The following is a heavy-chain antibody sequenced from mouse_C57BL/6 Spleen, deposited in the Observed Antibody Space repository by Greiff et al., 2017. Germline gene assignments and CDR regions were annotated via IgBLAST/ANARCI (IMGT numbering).Heavy chain of an antibody. D-gene: IGHD2-1*01. CDR1: GYTFTSYW. Sequence: QVQLQQPGAELVKPGASVKLSCKASGYTFTSYWMHWVKPRPGQGLEWIGMIHPNSGSTNYNEKFKSKATLTVDKSSSTAYMQLSSLTSEDSAVYYCACVSKKVDLLWYLDYWGQGTTLTVSS. CDR2: IHPNSGST. V-gene: IGHV1-64*01. CDR3: ACVSKKVDLLWYLDY. J-gene: IGHJ2*01.